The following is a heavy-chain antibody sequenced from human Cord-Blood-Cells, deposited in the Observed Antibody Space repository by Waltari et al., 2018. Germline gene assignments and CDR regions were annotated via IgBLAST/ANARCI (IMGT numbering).Heavy chain of an antibody. CDR2: INHSGST. CDR1: GGPFRGYY. CDR3: ARKTIGELAFDI. Sequence: QVQLQQWGAGVLKPSETLSLTCAVDGGPFRGYYWSWYRQPPGKGLEWIGEINHSGSTNYNPSLKSRVTISVDTSKNQFSLKLSSVTAADTAVYYCARKTIGELAFDIWGQGTMVTVSS. V-gene: IGHV4-34*01. D-gene: IGHD3-10*01. J-gene: IGHJ3*02.